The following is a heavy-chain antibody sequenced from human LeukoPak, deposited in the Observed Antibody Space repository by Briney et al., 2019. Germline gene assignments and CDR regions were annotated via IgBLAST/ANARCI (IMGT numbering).Heavy chain of an antibody. CDR1: GFTFSNYA. J-gene: IGHJ3*02. V-gene: IGHV3-23*01. Sequence: PGGCLRLSCAASGFTFSNYAMSWVRQVPGKGLEWVSGISGSGGSTYYADSVKGRFTISRDNSKNTLYLQMNSLRAEDTAVYYCSGGGWSTDAFDIWGQGTMVTVFS. CDR2: ISGSGGST. CDR3: SGGGWSTDAFDI. D-gene: IGHD6-19*01.